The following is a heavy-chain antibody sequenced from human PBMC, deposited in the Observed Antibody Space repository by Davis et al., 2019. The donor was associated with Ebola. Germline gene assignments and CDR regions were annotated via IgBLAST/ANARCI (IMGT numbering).Heavy chain of an antibody. J-gene: IGHJ4*02. D-gene: IGHD2/OR15-2a*01. V-gene: IGHV3-48*02. CDR1: GFTFSNYL. CDR2: IRTNSEGTT. CDR3: VRDRDFSFDQ. Sequence: GGSLRLSCAASGFTFSNYLMNRVRQAPGKGLEWISNIRTNSEGTTKHAESVKGRFTISREDATSSLYLQMNSLRDEDTAVYYCVRDRDFSFDQWGRGILVTVSS.